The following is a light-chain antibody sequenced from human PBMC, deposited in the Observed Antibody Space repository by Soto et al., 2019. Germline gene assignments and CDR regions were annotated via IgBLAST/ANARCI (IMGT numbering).Light chain of an antibody. CDR3: SSYTSSSTLVV. J-gene: IGLJ2*01. V-gene: IGLV2-14*01. CDR2: EVS. CDR1: SSDVGGYNY. Sequence: QSALTQPAPVSGSPGQSITISCTGTSSDVGGYNYVSWYQQHPGKAPKLMIYEVSNRPSGVSNRFSGSKSDNTASLTISGLQAEDEADYYCSSYTSSSTLVVFGGGTKLTVL.